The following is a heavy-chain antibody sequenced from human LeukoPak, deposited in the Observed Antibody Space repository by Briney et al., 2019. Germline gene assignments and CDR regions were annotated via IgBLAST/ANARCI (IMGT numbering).Heavy chain of an antibody. V-gene: IGHV3-30*02. Sequence: GGSLRLSCAASGFTFRSYGMHWVRQAPGKGLEWVTFIRYDGSKKYYADSVKGRFTISRDNSKNTLYLQMNSLRAEDTAVYYCAEGGYGYDSSGHNYFDYWGQGSQVTVSS. D-gene: IGHD3-22*01. J-gene: IGHJ4*02. CDR2: IRYDGSKK. CDR3: AEGGYGYDSSGHNYFDY. CDR1: GFTFRSYG.